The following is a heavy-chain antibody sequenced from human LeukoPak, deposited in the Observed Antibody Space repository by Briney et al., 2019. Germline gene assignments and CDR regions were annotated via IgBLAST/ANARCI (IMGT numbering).Heavy chain of an antibody. CDR1: GFSLTTSGVG. V-gene: IGHV2-5*02. D-gene: IGHD3-22*01. CDR2: LNWDDQK. J-gene: IGHJ5*02. Sequence: SGPTLVKPTQTLTLTCTFSGFSLTTSGVGVGWIRQPPGKALDWLALLNWDDQKVYSPSLQSRLSITKDTSKNQVVLTMTNVDPVDTATYYCAHRRDSSGYQYRYWFAPWGQGTLVTVSS. CDR3: AHRRDSSGYQYRYWFAP.